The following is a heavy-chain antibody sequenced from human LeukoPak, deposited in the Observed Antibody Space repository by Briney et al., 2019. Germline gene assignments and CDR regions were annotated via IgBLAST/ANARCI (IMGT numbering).Heavy chain of an antibody. CDR1: GFTFSSYA. CDR3: AKAVVPAGPGGYYYYMDV. CDR2: ISGSGGST. V-gene: IGHV3-23*01. D-gene: IGHD2-2*01. Sequence: GGSLRLSCAASGFTFSSYAMSWVRQAPGKGLEWVPAISGSGGSTYYADSVKGRSTISRDNSKNTLYLQMNSLRAEDTAVYYCAKAVVPAGPGGYYYYMDVWGKGTTVTVSS. J-gene: IGHJ6*03.